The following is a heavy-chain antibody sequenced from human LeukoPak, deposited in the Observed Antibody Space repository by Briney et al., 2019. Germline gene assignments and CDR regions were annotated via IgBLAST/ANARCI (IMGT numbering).Heavy chain of an antibody. CDR2: TYYRSKRYN. Sequence: SQTLSLTCAISGDSVSSNSPTWNWIRQSPSRGLEWQGRTYYRSKRYNDYAVSVKSRIIINPAPSKNQFSLQLNSVTPEDTAVYYCARDPYSTGFFDYWGQGILVTVSS. V-gene: IGHV6-1*01. CDR3: ARDPYSTGFFDY. CDR1: GDSVSSNSPT. D-gene: IGHD6-19*01. J-gene: IGHJ4*02.